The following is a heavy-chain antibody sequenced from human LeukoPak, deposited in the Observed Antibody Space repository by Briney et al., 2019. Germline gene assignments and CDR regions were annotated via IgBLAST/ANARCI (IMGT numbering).Heavy chain of an antibody. J-gene: IGHJ4*02. CDR3: ARVLRVDTARVEEYYFDY. V-gene: IGHV1-69*13. Sequence: SVKASCKASGSTFSSYAISWVRQAPGQGLEWMGGIIPIFGTANYAQKFQGRVTITADESTSTAYMELSSLRSEDTAVYYCARVLRVDTARVEEYYFDYWGQGTLVTVSS. CDR1: GSTFSSYA. D-gene: IGHD5-18*01. CDR2: IIPIFGTA.